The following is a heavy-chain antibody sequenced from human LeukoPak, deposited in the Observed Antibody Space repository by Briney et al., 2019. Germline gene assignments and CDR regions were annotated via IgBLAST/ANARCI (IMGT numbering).Heavy chain of an antibody. CDR1: GYTFTSYY. Sequence: ASVKVSCKASGYTFTSYYMHWVRQTPGQGLEWMGIINPSGGSTSYAQKFQGRVTMTRDMSTSTVYMELSSLRSEDTAVYYCASSGNSNKPKDYWGQGTLVTVSS. CDR3: ASSGNSNKPKDY. J-gene: IGHJ4*02. CDR2: INPSGGST. V-gene: IGHV1-46*01. D-gene: IGHD6-13*01.